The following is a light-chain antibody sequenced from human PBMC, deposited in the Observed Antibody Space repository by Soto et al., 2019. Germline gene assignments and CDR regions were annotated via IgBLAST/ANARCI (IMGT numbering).Light chain of an antibody. J-gene: IGKJ5*01. V-gene: IGKV1-33*01. CDR2: GAS. CDR3: QQYDNLLPIT. CDR1: QDIAKN. Sequence: IQMTQSPSSLSASVGDRVTITCQASQDIAKNLNWYQQKPGKAPKLLICGASSLQTGVPSRFIGSGSATHFTFTISSLQSEDIATYYCQQYDNLLPITFGQGTRLEIK.